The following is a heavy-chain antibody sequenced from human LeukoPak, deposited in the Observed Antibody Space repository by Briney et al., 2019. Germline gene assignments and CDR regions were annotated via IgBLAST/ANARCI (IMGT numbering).Heavy chain of an antibody. D-gene: IGHD6-19*01. CDR1: GFTFSNYW. CDR3: ARDRLSSGWSFDY. CDR2: INSDGSST. J-gene: IGHJ4*02. V-gene: IGHV3-74*01. Sequence: PGGSLRLSCAASGFTFSNYWMHWVRQAPGKGLVWVSRINSDGSSTTYADSVKGRFTISRDNSKNTLYLQMNSLRAEDTAVYYCARDRLSSGWSFDYWGQGTLVTVSS.